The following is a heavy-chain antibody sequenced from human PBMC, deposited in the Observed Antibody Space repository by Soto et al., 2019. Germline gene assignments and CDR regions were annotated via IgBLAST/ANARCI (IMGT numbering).Heavy chain of an antibody. D-gene: IGHD3-3*01. CDR1: GFSFTHAW. Sequence: EVQLVESGGGLVNPGGSLRLSCAASGFSFTHAWMHWVRQAPGRGLEWVGRIKSKNHGGTIDFAAPVKGRFSISRDDSKNTQYLQINSLRTEDTAVYYCNTVGSGYCFDESCDYWGQGSLVTVSS. J-gene: IGHJ4*02. V-gene: IGHV3-15*07. CDR3: NTVGSGYCFDESCDY. CDR2: IKSKNHGGTI.